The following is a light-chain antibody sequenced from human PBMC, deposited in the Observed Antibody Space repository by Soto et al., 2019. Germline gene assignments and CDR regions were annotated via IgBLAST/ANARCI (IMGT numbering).Light chain of an antibody. J-gene: IGKJ5*01. V-gene: IGKV3-11*01. Sequence: EIVLTQSPSSLSSSPGERATLSCRASQSVPRNLAWYQQRPGQAPRLLIYDASSRATGIPDRFSGSGSGTDFILTISSLQPQAFAVYYCHHSRNCPTEDTFGQGTRLEIK. CDR2: DAS. CDR1: QSVPRN. CDR3: HHSRNCPTEDT.